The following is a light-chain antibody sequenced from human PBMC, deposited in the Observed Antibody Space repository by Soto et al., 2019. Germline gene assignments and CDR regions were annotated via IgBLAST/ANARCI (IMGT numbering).Light chain of an antibody. CDR2: KAS. V-gene: IGKV1-5*03. Sequence: DIQMTQSPATLSASVEDRVTITCRASQNIDSALAWYQKKLGTAPKPLIYKASTLASGGPSRFSGSWSGTQFTLTISSLQPDEVASYYCQQYSTSFFTFGPGTSVDLK. CDR3: QQYSTSFFT. CDR1: QNIDSA. J-gene: IGKJ3*01.